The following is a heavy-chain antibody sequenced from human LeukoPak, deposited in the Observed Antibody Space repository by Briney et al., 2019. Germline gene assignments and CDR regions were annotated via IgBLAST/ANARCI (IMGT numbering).Heavy chain of an antibody. V-gene: IGHV3-7*01. D-gene: IGHD6-13*01. CDR1: GVTLSNYW. CDR3: ARAAYSSSWYGEGGYYFDY. J-gene: IGHJ4*02. Sequence: GGSLRLSCVASGVTLSNYWMSWVRQAPGKGLEWVANIKQDGSEKYYVDSVKGRFTISRDNAKNSLYLQMNSLRAEDTAVYYCARAAYSSSWYGEGGYYFDYWGQGTLVTVSS. CDR2: IKQDGSEK.